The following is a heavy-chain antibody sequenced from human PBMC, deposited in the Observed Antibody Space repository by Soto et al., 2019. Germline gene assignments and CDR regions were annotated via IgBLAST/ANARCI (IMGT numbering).Heavy chain of an antibody. CDR2: IDESGDS. CDR3: AREGGYVDY. D-gene: IGHD1-1*01. CDR1: GGPIRSSSHY. Sequence: QLQLQESGPGLVKPSETLSLTCTVSGGPIRSSSHYWGWIRESPGTGLEWIGSIDESGDSYYNPSRKRRVTISVDTSKNQFSLKLISVTGADSAISYCAREGGYVDYWGQGTLVTVSS. V-gene: IGHV4-39*02. J-gene: IGHJ4*02.